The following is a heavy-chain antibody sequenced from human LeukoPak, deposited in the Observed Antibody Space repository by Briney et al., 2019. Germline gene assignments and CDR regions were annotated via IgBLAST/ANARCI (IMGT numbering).Heavy chain of an antibody. CDR3: AKDSAMVTDAFDI. Sequence: GGSLRLSCAASGFTFSSYAMTWVRQAPGKGLEWVSAISGSGGSTYYAGSVKGRFTISRDNSKNTLYLQMNSLRAEDTAVYYCAKDSAMVTDAFDIWGQGTMVTVSS. V-gene: IGHV3-23*01. D-gene: IGHD5-18*01. CDR1: GFTFSSYA. J-gene: IGHJ3*02. CDR2: ISGSGGST.